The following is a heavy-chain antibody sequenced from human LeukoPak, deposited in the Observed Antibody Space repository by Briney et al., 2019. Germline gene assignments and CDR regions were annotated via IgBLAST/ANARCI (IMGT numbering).Heavy chain of an antibody. V-gene: IGHV4-59*01. CDR2: ISNCGST. D-gene: IGHD6-13*01. J-gene: IGHJ4*02. Sequence: SESLSLTCTVSGGSISSYVWSWIRQPPGKGLGWIGYISNCGSTNYHPSPKRRVTISLDMSKNQFSLTPSFVTDADAAVYYCARGTYSSSWYLHYFDYWGQGTLVTVSS. CDR3: ARGTYSSSWYLHYFDY. CDR1: GGSISSYV.